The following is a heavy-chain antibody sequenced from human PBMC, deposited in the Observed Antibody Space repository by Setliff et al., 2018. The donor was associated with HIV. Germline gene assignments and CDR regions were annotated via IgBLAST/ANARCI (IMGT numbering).Heavy chain of an antibody. CDR3: ARGRDYTGSWFRPFYLDF. CDR1: SYSISGGYY. V-gene: IGHV4-38-2*01. J-gene: IGHJ4*01. CDR2: IYHSGST. D-gene: IGHD3-3*01. Sequence: SETLSLTCAVSSYSISGGYYWGWIRQPPGKGLEWIGSIYHSGSTAYNLALESRVSMSIDTSKNQFSLKLTSVTAADTAIYYCARGRDYTGSWFRPFYLDFWGHGNLVTVSS.